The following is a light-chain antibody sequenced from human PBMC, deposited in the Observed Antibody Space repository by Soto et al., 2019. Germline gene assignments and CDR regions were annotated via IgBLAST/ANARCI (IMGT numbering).Light chain of an antibody. CDR3: QQYNNWPPIT. CDR1: HSLSSSQ. Sequence: EIVLTQSPGTLSFSPGERATLSCRASHSLSSSQLAWYQQKPGQAPRLLIHDASSRATGISDRFTGSGSGTEFTLTITGLQSEDFAVYYCQQYNNWPPITFGQGTRLEIK. J-gene: IGKJ5*01. V-gene: IGKV3-20*01. CDR2: DAS.